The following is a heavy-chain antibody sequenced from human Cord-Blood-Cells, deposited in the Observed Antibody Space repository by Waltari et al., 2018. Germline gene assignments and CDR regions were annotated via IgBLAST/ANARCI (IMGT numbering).Heavy chain of an antibody. V-gene: IGHV1-24*01. CDR1: GYTLTALS. J-gene: IGHJ4*02. Sequence: QVQLVQSGAAVKKPGASVQVSCQVSGYTLTALSMPWVRQAPGKGLEWMGGFDPEDGETIYAQKFQGRVTMTEDTSTDTAYMELSSLRSEDTAVYYCATPYYYDSSGYYFDYWGQGTMVTVSS. D-gene: IGHD3-22*01. CDR2: FDPEDGET. CDR3: ATPYYYDSSGYYFDY.